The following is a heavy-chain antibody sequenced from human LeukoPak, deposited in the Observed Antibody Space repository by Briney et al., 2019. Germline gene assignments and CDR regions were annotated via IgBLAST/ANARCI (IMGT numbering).Heavy chain of an antibody. CDR3: ARDQSIGYGDPGGHFDY. Sequence: GASVNVSCKAYGYTFTSYYMHWVRQAPGQRLEWMGIINPSGGSTSYAQKFQGRVTMTRDTSTSTVYMELSSLRSEDTAVYYCARDQSIGYGDPGGHFDYRGQGTLVTVSS. CDR2: INPSGGST. J-gene: IGHJ4*02. V-gene: IGHV1-46*01. CDR1: GYTFTSYY. D-gene: IGHD4-17*01.